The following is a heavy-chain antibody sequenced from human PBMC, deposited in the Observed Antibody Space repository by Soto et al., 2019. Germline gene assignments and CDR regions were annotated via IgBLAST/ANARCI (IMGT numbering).Heavy chain of an antibody. CDR3: SKDLIDYSKSYFDY. J-gene: IGHJ4*02. D-gene: IGHD4-4*01. V-gene: IGHV3-23*01. CDR1: GFSFSNYA. CDR2: ISSSGYT. Sequence: PGGSLRLSCATSGFSFSNYAMSWVRQAPGKGLEWVAGISSSGYTYYVDSVKGLFTISRDNSKNSLYFQMNSLRAEDTPVYYCSKDLIDYSKSYFDYWGQGTLVTVSS.